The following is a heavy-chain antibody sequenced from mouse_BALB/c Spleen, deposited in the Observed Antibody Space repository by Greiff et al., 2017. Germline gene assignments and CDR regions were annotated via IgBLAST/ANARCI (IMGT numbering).Heavy chain of an antibody. CDR3: ARWRHGYDGYDAMDY. J-gene: IGHJ4*01. D-gene: IGHD2-2*01. CDR2: ISSGSSTI. CDR1: GFTFSSFG. V-gene: IGHV5-17*02. Sequence: EVQLMESGGGLVQPGGSRKLSCAASGFTFSSFGMHWVRQAPEKGLEWVAYISSGSSTIYYADTVKGRFTISSDNPKNTLFLQMTSLRSEDTAMYYCARWRHGYDGYDAMDYWGQGTSVTVSS.